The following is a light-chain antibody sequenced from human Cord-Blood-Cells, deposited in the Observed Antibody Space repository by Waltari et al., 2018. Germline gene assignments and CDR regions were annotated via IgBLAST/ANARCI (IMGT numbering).Light chain of an antibody. CDR1: SSHIGSNS. CDR2: RNN. J-gene: IGLJ3*02. Sequence: QPVLTQPPSTSGTPGQRVTIPYSGSSSHIGSNSVYWYQQLPGTAPKLLIYRNNQRPSGVPDRFSGSKSGTSASLAISGLRSEDEADYYCAAWDDSLSGRVFGGGTKLTVL. V-gene: IGLV1-47*01. CDR3: AAWDDSLSGRV.